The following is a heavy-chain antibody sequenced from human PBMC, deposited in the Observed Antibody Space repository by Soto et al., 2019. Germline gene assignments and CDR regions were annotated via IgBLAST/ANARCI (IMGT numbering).Heavy chain of an antibody. CDR3: AKDIPPDAAGLACFDY. CDR2: ISGSGGST. V-gene: IGHV3-23*01. J-gene: IGHJ4*02. CDR1: GFTFSSYA. D-gene: IGHD2-21*01. Sequence: GGSLRLSCAASGFTFSSYAMSWVRQAPGKGLEWVSAISGSGGSTYYADSVKGRFTISRDNSKNTLYLQMNSLRAEDTAVYYCAKDIPPDAAGLACFDYWGQGTLVTVSS.